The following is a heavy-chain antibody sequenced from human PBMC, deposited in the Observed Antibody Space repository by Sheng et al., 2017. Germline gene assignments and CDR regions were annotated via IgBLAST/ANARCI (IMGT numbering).Heavy chain of an antibody. V-gene: IGHV4-39*07. CDR1: GGSISSSSYY. D-gene: IGHD4-17*01. Sequence: QLQLQESGPGLVKPSETLSLTCTVSGGSISSSSYYWGWIRQPPGKGLEWIGSIYYSGSTYYNPSLKSRVTISVDTSKNQFFLKLSSVTAADTAVYYCARDYGDYGSRAFDIWGQGTMVIVSS. CDR2: IYYSGST. J-gene: IGHJ3*02. CDR3: ARDYGDYGSRAFDI.